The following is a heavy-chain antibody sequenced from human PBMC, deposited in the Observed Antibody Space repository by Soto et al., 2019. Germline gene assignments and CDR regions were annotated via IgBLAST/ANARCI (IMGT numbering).Heavy chain of an antibody. V-gene: IGHV3-23*01. Sequence: GGSLRLSCAASGFTFDSFAMTWVRQAPGKGLEWVSAISASGGSTFYADSVKGRFTISRDMSTSTAYMELSSLRSEDTAVYYCAAGYYYDSSGYYSHFDYWGQGTLVTVSS. CDR3: AAGYYYDSSGYYSHFDY. J-gene: IGHJ4*02. CDR1: GFTFDSFA. CDR2: ISASGGST. D-gene: IGHD3-22*01.